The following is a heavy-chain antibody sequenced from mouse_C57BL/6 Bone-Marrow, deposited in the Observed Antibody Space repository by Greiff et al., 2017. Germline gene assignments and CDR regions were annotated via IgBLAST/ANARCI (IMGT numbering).Heavy chain of an antibody. J-gene: IGHJ2*01. CDR3: ARQVGNPSFDY. D-gene: IGHD2-1*01. Sequence: DVHLVESGGDLVKPGGSLKLSCAASGFTFSSYGMSWVRQTPDKRLEWVATISSGGSYTYYPDSVKGRFTISRDNAKNTLYLQMSSLKSEDTAMYYCARQVGNPSFDYWGQGPTLTGSS. V-gene: IGHV5-6*01. CDR1: GFTFSSYG. CDR2: ISSGGSYT.